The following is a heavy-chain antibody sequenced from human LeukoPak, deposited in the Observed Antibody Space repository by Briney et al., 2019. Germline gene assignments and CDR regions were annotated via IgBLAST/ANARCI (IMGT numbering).Heavy chain of an antibody. D-gene: IGHD1-20*01. J-gene: IGHJ3*02. Sequence: SETLSLTCTVSGGSISSYYWSWIRQPAGKGLEWIGRIYTSGSTNYNPSLKSRVTMSVDTSKNQFSLKLSSVTAADTAVYYCARDWLPHGYNWNDVRAFDIWGQGTMVTVSS. CDR2: IYTSGST. CDR3: ARDWLPHGYNWNDVRAFDI. CDR1: GGSISSYY. V-gene: IGHV4-4*07.